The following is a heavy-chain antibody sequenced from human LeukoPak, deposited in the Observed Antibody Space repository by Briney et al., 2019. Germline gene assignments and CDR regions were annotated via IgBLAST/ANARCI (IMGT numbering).Heavy chain of an antibody. CDR1: GGSFSGYY. CDR2: INHSGST. D-gene: IGHD3-10*01. CDR3: ARDSRWFGELFSFDP. J-gene: IGHJ5*02. Sequence: SETLSLTCAVYGGSFSGYYWSWIRQPPGKGLEWIGEINHSGSTNYNPSLKSRVTISVDTSKNQFSLKLSSVTAADTAVYYCARDSRWFGELFSFDPWGQGTLVTVSS. V-gene: IGHV4-34*01.